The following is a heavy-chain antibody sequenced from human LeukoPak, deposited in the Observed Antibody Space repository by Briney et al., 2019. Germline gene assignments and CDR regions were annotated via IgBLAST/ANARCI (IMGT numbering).Heavy chain of an antibody. D-gene: IGHD1-26*01. J-gene: IGHJ3*02. Sequence: GGSLRLSCAASGFTVSSNYMSWVRQAPGKGLEWVSVIYSGGSTYYADSVKGRFIISRDNAKNSLYLQMNSLRAEDTAVYYCARGGGLSLPPDIWGQGTMVTVSS. V-gene: IGHV3-66*01. CDR2: IYSGGST. CDR1: GFTVSSNY. CDR3: ARGGGLSLPPDI.